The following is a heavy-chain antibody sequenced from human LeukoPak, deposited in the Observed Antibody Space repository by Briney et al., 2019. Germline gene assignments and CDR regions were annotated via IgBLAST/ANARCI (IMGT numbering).Heavy chain of an antibody. D-gene: IGHD4-17*01. CDR2: IYYSGST. J-gene: IGHJ3*02. Sequence: SETLSLTCTVSGDSMSSSSHYWGWIRQFPGKGLEWIGSIYYSGSTYYNPSLKSRVTISVDTSKNQFSLELRSVTAADTAIYYCARNMTAVARLDVFDIWGPGTMVTVSS. CDR1: GDSMSSSSHY. CDR3: ARNMTAVARLDVFDI. V-gene: IGHV4-39*01.